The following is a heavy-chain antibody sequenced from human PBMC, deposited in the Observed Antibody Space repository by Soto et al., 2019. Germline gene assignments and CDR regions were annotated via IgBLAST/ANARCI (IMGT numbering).Heavy chain of an antibody. CDR3: ARHGLYYYDSSGYYSDY. V-gene: IGHV5-10-1*01. Sequence: EVQLVQSGAEVKKPGESLRISCKGSGYSFTSYWISWVRQMPGKGLEWMGRIDPSDSYTNYSPSFQGHVTISADKSISXXYLQWSSLKAPDTAMYYCARHGLYYYDSSGYYSDYWGQGTLVTVSS. CDR1: GYSFTSYW. D-gene: IGHD3-22*01. CDR2: IDPSDSYT. J-gene: IGHJ4*02.